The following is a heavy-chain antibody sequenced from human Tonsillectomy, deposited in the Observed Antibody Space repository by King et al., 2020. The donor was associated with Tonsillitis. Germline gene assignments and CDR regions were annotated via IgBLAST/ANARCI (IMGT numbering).Heavy chain of an antibody. Sequence: VQLVESGAEVKKPGASVKVSCQASGYTFTNDGITWVRQAPGQGLEWMGWISVYSGNTDYAQKFQGRVTVTADTSTNTAYMELRSLTSDDTAIYYCARVISGSYRYYFDYWGQGTLVTVSS. V-gene: IGHV1-18*04. CDR1: GYTFTNDG. J-gene: IGHJ4*02. CDR3: ARVISGSYRYYFDY. CDR2: ISVYSGNT. D-gene: IGHD1-26*01.